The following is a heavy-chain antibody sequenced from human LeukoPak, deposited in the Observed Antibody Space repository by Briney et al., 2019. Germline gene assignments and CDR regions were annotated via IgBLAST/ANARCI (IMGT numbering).Heavy chain of an antibody. Sequence: GGSLRLSCAASGFTFSSYWMHWVRQAPGKGLVRVSRINSDGSSTSYADSVKGRFTISRDNAKNTLYLQMNSLRAEDTAVYYCARDGYSYQYNWFDPWGQGTLVTVSS. V-gene: IGHV3-74*01. J-gene: IGHJ5*02. D-gene: IGHD5-18*01. CDR2: INSDGSST. CDR1: GFTFSSYW. CDR3: ARDGYSYQYNWFDP.